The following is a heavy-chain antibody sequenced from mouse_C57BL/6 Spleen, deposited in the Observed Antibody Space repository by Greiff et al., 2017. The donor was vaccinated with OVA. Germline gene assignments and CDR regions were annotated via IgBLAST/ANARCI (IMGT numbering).Heavy chain of an antibody. J-gene: IGHJ2*01. CDR3: ARVDYYYGSNYGDD. CDR2: IYPGSGST. Sequence: VQLQQSGAELVKPGASVKMSCKASGYTFTSYWITWVKQRPGQGLEWIGDIYPGSGSTNYNEQFKSKATLTVDTASSTAYMQLSSLTSEDSAVYYGARVDYYYGSNYGDDWGQGTTLTVSS. V-gene: IGHV1-55*01. D-gene: IGHD1-1*01. CDR1: GYTFTSYW.